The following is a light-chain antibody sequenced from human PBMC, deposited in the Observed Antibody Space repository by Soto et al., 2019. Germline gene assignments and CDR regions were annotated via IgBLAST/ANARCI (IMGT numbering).Light chain of an antibody. CDR3: QQYDASPRT. CDR1: QSVSNNY. J-gene: IGKJ1*01. V-gene: IGKV3-20*01. CDR2: GAS. Sequence: EVVLTQSPGTLSLSPRERATLSCRAGQSVSNNYLAWYQHKPGQAPRLLIYGASNRAPGIPDRFSGSGSGPDFTLTISRLEPEVFAVYYCQQYDASPRTFGLGTLVEVK.